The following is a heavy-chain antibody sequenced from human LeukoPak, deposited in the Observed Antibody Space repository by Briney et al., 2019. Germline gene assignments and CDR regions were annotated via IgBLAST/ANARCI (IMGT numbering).Heavy chain of an antibody. V-gene: IGHV3-21*01. CDR1: GFNFSSYS. CDR2: ISSSSSYI. D-gene: IGHD3-10*01. J-gene: IGHJ4*02. Sequence: GSLRLSCAASGFNFSSYSMNWVRQAPGKGLEWVSSISSSSSYIYYADSVKGRFTISRDNAKNSLYLQMNSLRAEDTAVYYCARDLTQGRPSDYWGQGTLVTVSS. CDR3: ARDLTQGRPSDY.